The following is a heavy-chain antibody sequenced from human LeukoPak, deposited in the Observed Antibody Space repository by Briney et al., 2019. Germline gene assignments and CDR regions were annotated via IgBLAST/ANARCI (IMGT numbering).Heavy chain of an antibody. V-gene: IGHV3-66*01. D-gene: IGHD5-12*01. CDR3: ARDDRDAYDSRHYYGMDV. CDR1: GFTVSSSY. Sequence: GGSLRLSCAASGFTVSSSYMSWVRQAPGKGLEWVSILYSDGRTYYADSMKGRFTISRDNSKNTLHLQMNSLRAEDTAVYYCARDDRDAYDSRHYYGMDVWGQGTTVTVSS. J-gene: IGHJ6*02. CDR2: LYSDGRT.